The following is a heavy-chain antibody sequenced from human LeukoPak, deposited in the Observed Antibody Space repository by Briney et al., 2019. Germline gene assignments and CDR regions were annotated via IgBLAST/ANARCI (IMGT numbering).Heavy chain of an antibody. D-gene: IGHD1-26*01. Sequence: GGSLRLSCAASGFTFSSYWMSWVRQAPGKGLEWVGRIKSKTDGGTTDYAAPVKGRFTISRDDSKNTLYLQMNSLKTEDTAVYYCTTGGSYYYYYYYMDVWGKGTTVTVSS. J-gene: IGHJ6*03. CDR3: TTGGSYYYYYYYMDV. V-gene: IGHV3-15*01. CDR1: GFTFSSYW. CDR2: IKSKTDGGTT.